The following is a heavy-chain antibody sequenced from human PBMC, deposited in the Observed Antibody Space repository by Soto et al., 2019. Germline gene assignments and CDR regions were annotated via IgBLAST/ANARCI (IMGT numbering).Heavy chain of an antibody. D-gene: IGHD1-26*01. CDR2: INHSGFN. J-gene: IGHJ4*02. Sequence: SETLSLTCAVSGGSLRGHYWSWIRQSPEKGLEWIGEINHSGFNNYNPTLKSRVTISRDASKNQFSLRLSSMTAADSAVYFCARAAVKLGATLFDSWGQGTLVTVSS. V-gene: IGHV4-34*01. CDR1: GGSLRGHY. CDR3: ARAAVKLGATLFDS.